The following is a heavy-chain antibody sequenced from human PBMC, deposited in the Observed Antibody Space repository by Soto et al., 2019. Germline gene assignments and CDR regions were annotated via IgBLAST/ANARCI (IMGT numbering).Heavy chain of an antibody. Sequence: SVKVSCKASGGTFSSYAISWVRQAPGQGLEWMGGIIPIFGTANYAQKFQGRVTITADESTSTAYMELSSLRSEDTAVYYCARDSSGYYYVRKPYNWFDPWGQGTLVTVSS. CDR3: ARDSSGYYYVRKPYNWFDP. CDR1: GGTFSSYA. CDR2: IIPIFGTA. D-gene: IGHD3-22*01. J-gene: IGHJ5*02. V-gene: IGHV1-69*13.